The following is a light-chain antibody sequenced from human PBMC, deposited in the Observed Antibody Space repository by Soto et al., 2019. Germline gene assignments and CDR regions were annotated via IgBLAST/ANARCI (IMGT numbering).Light chain of an antibody. CDR3: QPSHSAPLT. CDR2: AAS. V-gene: IGKV1-39*01. CDR1: QSISSH. J-gene: IGKJ4*01. Sequence: MTQSPSSLFASVGDRVTITCRASQSISSHLNWYQQKVGQTPRLLIYAASTLQSEVPPRFSGRGSGTEFTLTISGLQREDFATYYCQPSHSAPLTFGGGTKIQI.